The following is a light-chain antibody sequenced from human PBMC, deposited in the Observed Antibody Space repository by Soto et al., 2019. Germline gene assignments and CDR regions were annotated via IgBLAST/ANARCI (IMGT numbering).Light chain of an antibody. CDR2: AAS. J-gene: IGKJ2*01. CDR3: PQCYSTPYT. Sequence: DIQMTQSPSALSASVGDRVTITCRARQSLSSYLIWYPQKPGKAPKLLIYAASSLQSGVPSSFGGSGSGTDFTLTISSLQTEEFETYYGPQCYSTPYTCGQGTKLEIK. CDR1: QSLSSY. V-gene: IGKV1-39*01.